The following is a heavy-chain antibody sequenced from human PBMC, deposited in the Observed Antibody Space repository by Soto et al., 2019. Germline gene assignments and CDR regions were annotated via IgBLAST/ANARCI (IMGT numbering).Heavy chain of an antibody. D-gene: IGHD5-12*01. CDR3: AKDDGYSGYDNLDY. CDR1: GFTFSSYA. CDR2: ISGSGGST. Sequence: GGSLRLSCAASGFTFSSYAMSWVRQAPGKGLEWVSAISGSGGSTYYADSVKGRFTISRDNSKNTRYLQMNSLRAEDTAVYYCAKDDGYSGYDNLDYWGQGTLVTVSS. J-gene: IGHJ4*02. V-gene: IGHV3-23*01.